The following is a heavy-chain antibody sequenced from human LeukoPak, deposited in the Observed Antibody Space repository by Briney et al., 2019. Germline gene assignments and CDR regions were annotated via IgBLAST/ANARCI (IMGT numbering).Heavy chain of an antibody. CDR2: ISGSGGST. J-gene: IGHJ4*02. V-gene: IGHV3-23*01. CDR3: TKRVKYGGTWDHFAD. Sequence: GGSLRLSCAASGFTLSSYAMSWVRQAPGKGLEWVSAISGSGGSTYYADSVKGRFTISRDNSKSTLILQMNSLRVEDTALYYCTKRVKYGGTWDHFADWGQGTLVTVSS. D-gene: IGHD1-26*01. CDR1: GFTLSSYA.